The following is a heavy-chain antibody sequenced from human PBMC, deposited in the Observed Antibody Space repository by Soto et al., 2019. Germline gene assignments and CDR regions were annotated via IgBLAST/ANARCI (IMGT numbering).Heavy chain of an antibody. CDR3: AWHDNMPLGSQYLDS. CDR2: MHHSGSI. CDR1: GDSISNNKG. V-gene: IGHV4-4*02. D-gene: IGHD1-1*01. Sequence: QVQLQESGPGLVKPSGTLSLTCSVSGDSISNNKGWSWVRQPPGKGLEWIGEMHHSGSIHYNASLTSRATLSVIKSRNQFSLQLPSVTAADTALYVCAWHDNMPLGSQYLDSWGPGTLVTVSS. J-gene: IGHJ4*02.